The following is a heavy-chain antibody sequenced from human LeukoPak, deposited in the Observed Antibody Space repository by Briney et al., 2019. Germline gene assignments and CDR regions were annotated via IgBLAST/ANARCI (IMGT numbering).Heavy chain of an antibody. CDR1: GGSISSSNW. J-gene: IGHJ4*02. Sequence: SETLSLTCAVSGGSISSSNWWSWVRQPPGKGLEWIGEIHHSGSTNYNPSLKSRVTISADKSKNQFSLKLSSVTAADTAVYYCARAPAAGNSGAFDYWGQGTLVTVSS. V-gene: IGHV4-4*02. CDR2: IHHSGST. D-gene: IGHD6-13*01. CDR3: ARAPAAGNSGAFDY.